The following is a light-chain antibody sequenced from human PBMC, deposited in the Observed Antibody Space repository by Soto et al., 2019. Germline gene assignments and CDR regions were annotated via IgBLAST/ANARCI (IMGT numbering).Light chain of an antibody. Sequence: EIVLTQSPATLSLSPGERATLSCRASQSVTWYLAWYQQKPGQAPRLLIYDATNRATGIPARFSGSGSGTDFTLTISSLEPEDFAVYDCQQRTNWLTFGGGTSVEI. J-gene: IGKJ4*01. CDR1: QSVTWY. CDR2: DAT. CDR3: QQRTNWLT. V-gene: IGKV3-11*01.